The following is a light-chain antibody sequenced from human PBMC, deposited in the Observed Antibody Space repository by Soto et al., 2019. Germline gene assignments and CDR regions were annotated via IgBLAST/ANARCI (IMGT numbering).Light chain of an antibody. CDR1: SSDVGSYNF. V-gene: IGLV2-23*01. CDR3: CSSAGPSTI. CDR2: EGT. Sequence: QSALTQPASVSGSPGQSITISCTGTSSDVGSYNFVSWFQQHPGKVPKLIIYEGTERPSGVSNRFSASKSGNTASLTISGLQPEDEADYYCCSSAGPSTIFGGGTTLTVL. J-gene: IGLJ2*01.